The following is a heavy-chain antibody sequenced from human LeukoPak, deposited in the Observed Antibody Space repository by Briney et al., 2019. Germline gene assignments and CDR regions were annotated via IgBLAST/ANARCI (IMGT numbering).Heavy chain of an antibody. CDR1: GGSISTANYY. Sequence: SETLSLTCTVSGGSISTANYYWGWVRQPPGKGLEWIGNIYYSGSTYYNMSLNSRVTISVDTSKNHFSLQLRSLTAADTAVYYCARHNYGDYFPALSLDYWGQGTLVTVSS. J-gene: IGHJ4*02. D-gene: IGHD4-17*01. CDR2: IYYSGST. CDR3: ARHNYGDYFPALSLDY. V-gene: IGHV4-39*01.